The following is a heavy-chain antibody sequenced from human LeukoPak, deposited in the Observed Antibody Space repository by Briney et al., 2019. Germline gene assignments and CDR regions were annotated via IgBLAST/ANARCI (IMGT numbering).Heavy chain of an antibody. CDR2: IYYTGTT. V-gene: IGHV4-59*11. J-gene: IGHJ4*02. CDR3: ARFSWGCSTASCYLTN. CDR1: GGSLSGHY. D-gene: IGHD2-2*01. Sequence: PSETLSLTCTVGGGSLSGHYWGWIRQPPGKGLELVGHIYYTGTTFYNPSLNRRVTITLDTSRNQFSLRLTSVIAADTAVYYCARFSWGCSTASCYLTNWGQGALVTVSS.